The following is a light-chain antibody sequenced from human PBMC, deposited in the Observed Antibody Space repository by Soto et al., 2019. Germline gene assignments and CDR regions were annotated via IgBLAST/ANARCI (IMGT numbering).Light chain of an antibody. CDR2: GAS. V-gene: IGKV1-17*01. J-gene: IGKJ4*01. CDR3: QQHTSYPLT. CDR1: QGIGNE. Sequence: DIQLTQSPSSLSASVGDRVTITCRASQGIGNELVWYQQKPGKAPKRLIYGASRLKSGVPSRFSGSGSGPEFSLTIRSLQPEDYATYYCQQHTSYPLTFGGGTKVEIK.